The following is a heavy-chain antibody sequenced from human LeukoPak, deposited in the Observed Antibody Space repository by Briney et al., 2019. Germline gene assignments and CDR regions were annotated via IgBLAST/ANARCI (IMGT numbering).Heavy chain of an antibody. CDR3: AREWWELGYDY. V-gene: IGHV4-4*07. J-gene: IGHJ4*02. CDR1: GFTFSSYA. D-gene: IGHD1-26*01. Sequence: NPGGSLRLSCAASGFTFSSYAMSWIRQPAGKGLEWIGRIYTSGSTNYNPSLKSRVTISVDTSKNQFSLKLSSVTAADTAVYYCAREWWELGYDYWGQGTLVTVSS. CDR2: IYTSGST.